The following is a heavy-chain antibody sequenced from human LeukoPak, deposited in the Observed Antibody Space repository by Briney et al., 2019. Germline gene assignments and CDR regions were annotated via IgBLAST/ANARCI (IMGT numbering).Heavy chain of an antibody. D-gene: IGHD2-2*01. V-gene: IGHV5-51*01. CDR2: IYPGDSDT. Sequence: PGESLKISCKGSGYSFTNYWIGWVRQMPGKGLEWMGIIYPGDSDTRYSPSFQGQVTISAGKSISTAYLQWSSLKASDTAIYYCARGIVVVPTATYNWFDPWGQGTLVTVSS. CDR3: ARGIVVVPTATYNWFDP. CDR1: GYSFTNYW. J-gene: IGHJ5*02.